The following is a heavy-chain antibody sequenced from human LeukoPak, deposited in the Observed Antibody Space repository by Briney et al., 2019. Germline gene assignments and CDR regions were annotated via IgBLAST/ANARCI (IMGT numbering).Heavy chain of an antibody. J-gene: IGHJ4*02. V-gene: IGHV1-69*05. D-gene: IGHD1-26*01. CDR3: ARAGGSYNYFDY. CDR2: IIPIFGTA. Sequence: AAVKVSCKGSGGTFCNYAISWVRQAPGQGLDCLGRIIPIFGTANYAQKFQSRVTITTDASTSTAYMELSSLRSEDTAVYSCARAGGSYNYFDYWGQGTLVTVSS. CDR1: GGTFCNYA.